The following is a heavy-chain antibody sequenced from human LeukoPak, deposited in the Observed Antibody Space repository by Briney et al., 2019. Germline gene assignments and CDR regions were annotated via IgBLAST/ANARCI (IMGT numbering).Heavy chain of an antibody. D-gene: IGHD3-10*01. Sequence: ASVKVSRKASGYTFTAYYMHWVRQAPGQGLEWMGWINPNSGGTNYAQKFQGRVTMTRDTSISTAYMELSRLRSDDTAVYYCARVARGVRGVIGFDYWGQGTLVTVSS. J-gene: IGHJ4*02. CDR1: GYTFTAYY. CDR3: ARVARGVRGVIGFDY. CDR2: INPNSGGT. V-gene: IGHV1-2*02.